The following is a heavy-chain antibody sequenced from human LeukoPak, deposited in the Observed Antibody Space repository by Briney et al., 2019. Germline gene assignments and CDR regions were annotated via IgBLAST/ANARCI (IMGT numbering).Heavy chain of an antibody. J-gene: IGHJ6*03. CDR3: ARDGGFIAVAGIAYYYYYMDV. D-gene: IGHD6-19*01. V-gene: IGHV1-2*02. CDR1: GYTFTGYY. Sequence: ASVKVSCKASGYTFTGYYMHWVRQAPGQGLEWMGWINPNSGGTNYAQKFQGRVTMTRDTSISTAYMELSRLRSDDTAVYYCARDGGFIAVAGIAYYYYYMDVWGKGTTVTISS. CDR2: INPNSGGT.